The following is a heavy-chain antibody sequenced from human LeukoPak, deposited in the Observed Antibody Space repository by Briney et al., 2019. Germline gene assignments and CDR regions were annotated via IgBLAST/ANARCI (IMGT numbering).Heavy chain of an antibody. CDR3: ARDPSIITMVRGVTNNGDY. CDR1: GFTVSSNY. J-gene: IGHJ4*02. Sequence: GGSLGLSCAASGFTVSSNYMSWVRQAPGKGLEWVSVIYSGGSTYYADSVKGRFTISRDNSKNTLYLQMNSLRAEDTAVYYCARDPSIITMVRGVTNNGDYWGQGTLVTVSS. D-gene: IGHD3-10*01. V-gene: IGHV3-66*01. CDR2: IYSGGST.